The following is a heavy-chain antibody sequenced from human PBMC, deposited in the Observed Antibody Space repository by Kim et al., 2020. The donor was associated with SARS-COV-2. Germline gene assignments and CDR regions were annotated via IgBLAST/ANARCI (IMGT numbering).Heavy chain of an antibody. D-gene: IGHD6-25*01. CDR1: GFTFSSYG. J-gene: IGHJ4*02. Sequence: GGSLRLSCAASGFTFSSYGMHWVRQAPGKGLEWVAVISYDGSNKYYADSVKGRFTISRDNSKNTLYLQMNSLRAEDTAVYYCAKDLNALHSRGSFDYWGQGTLVTVSS. CDR3: AKDLNALHSRGSFDY. CDR2: ISYDGSNK. V-gene: IGHV3-30*18.